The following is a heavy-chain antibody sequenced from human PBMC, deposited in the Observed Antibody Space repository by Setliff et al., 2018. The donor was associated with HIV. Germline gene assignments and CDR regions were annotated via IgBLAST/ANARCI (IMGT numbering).Heavy chain of an antibody. D-gene: IGHD3-10*01. Sequence: TSETLSLTCAFNGGSFSGYYWMWIRQSPGEGLEWIGEINHSGNTNYNPSLKSRVTMSGDTSKNQFPLNLTSVTAADTAVYFCARGLGRGSGTYYYPPGYWGPGTLVTVSS. CDR2: INHSGNT. CDR3: ARGLGRGSGTYYYPPGY. V-gene: IGHV4-34*01. CDR1: GGSFSGYY. J-gene: IGHJ4*02.